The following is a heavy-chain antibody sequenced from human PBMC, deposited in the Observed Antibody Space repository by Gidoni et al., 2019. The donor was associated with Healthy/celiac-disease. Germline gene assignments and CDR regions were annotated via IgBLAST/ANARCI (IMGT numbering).Heavy chain of an antibody. CDR1: GYTFTSYC. CDR2: INPSGGST. CDR3: ARDYYDSSGYYGLWETFLYYYGIDV. Sequence: QVQLAQSGAEVKKPGASVKVSSKASGYTFTSYCMHWVRQAPGQGLEWMGIINPSGGSTSYAQKFQGRVTMTRAPSTSTVYMELSSLRSEDPAVYYCARDYYDSSGYYGLWETFLYYYGIDVWGQGTTVTVSS. D-gene: IGHD3-22*01. V-gene: IGHV1-46*01. J-gene: IGHJ6*02.